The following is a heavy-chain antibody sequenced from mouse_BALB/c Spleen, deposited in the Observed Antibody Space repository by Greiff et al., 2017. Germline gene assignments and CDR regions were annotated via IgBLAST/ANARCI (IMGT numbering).Heavy chain of an antibody. D-gene: IGHD3-1*01. V-gene: IGHV5-4*02. CDR2: ISDGGSYT. CDR3: ARDEAGYSYAMDY. J-gene: IGHJ4*01. Sequence: EVQLVESGGGLVKPGGSLKLSCAASGFTFSDYYMYWVRQTPEKRLEWVATISDGGSYTYYPDSVKGRFTISRDNAKNNLYLQMSSLKSEDTAMYYCARDEAGYSYAMDYWGQGTSVTVSS. CDR1: GFTFSDYY.